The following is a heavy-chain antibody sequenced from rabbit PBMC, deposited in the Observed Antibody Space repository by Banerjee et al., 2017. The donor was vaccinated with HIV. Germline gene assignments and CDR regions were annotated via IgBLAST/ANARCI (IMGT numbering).Heavy chain of an antibody. J-gene: IGHJ4*01. D-gene: IGHD6-1*01. CDR3: ARNYGL. CDR2: IYTSSGST. V-gene: IGHV1S45*01. Sequence: QEQLKETGGGLVQPGGSLTLSCKASGFDFSSYWMCWVRQAPGKGLEWIGRIYTSSGSTWYASWAKGRFTISKTSSTTVTLQMTSLTAADTATYFCARNYGLWGQGTLVTVS. CDR1: GFDFSSYW.